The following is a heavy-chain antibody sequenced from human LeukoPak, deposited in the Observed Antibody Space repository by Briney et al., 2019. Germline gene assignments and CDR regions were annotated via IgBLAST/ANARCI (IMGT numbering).Heavy chain of an antibody. D-gene: IGHD3-16*01. Sequence: GGSLRLSCAAYGFTFSGYWMHWVRHAQGKGLEWVSRINEGGSVISYADSVKGRVTISRENAKNTRYLQMDSLRAYDTAVYYCVRDLILTWTPGDDFDHWGQGTLVTVSS. J-gene: IGHJ4*02. CDR1: GFTFSGYW. V-gene: IGHV3-74*01. CDR3: VRDLILTWTPGDDFDH. CDR2: INEGGSVI.